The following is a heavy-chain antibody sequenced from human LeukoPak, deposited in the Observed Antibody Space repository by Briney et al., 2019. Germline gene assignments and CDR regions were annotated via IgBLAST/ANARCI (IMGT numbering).Heavy chain of an antibody. V-gene: IGHV1-24*01. D-gene: IGHD2-2*01. CDR3: ATPPYCSSTSCHDY. CDR2: FDPEDGET. CDR1: GYTLTELS. J-gene: IGHJ4*02. Sequence: GSVKVSCKVSGYTLTELSMHWVRQALGKGLEWMGGFDPEDGETIYAQKFQGRVTMTEDTSTDTAYMELSSLRSEDTAVYYCATPPYCSSTSCHDYWGQGTLVTVSS.